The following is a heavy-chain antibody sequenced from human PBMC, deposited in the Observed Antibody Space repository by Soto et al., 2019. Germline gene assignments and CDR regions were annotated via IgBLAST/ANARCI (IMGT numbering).Heavy chain of an antibody. CDR2: IYYSGST. CDR1: GGSISSGGYY. CDR3: TRGSGYGYSDY. D-gene: IGHD5-12*01. J-gene: IGHJ4*02. V-gene: IGHV4-31*03. Sequence: QVQLQESGPGLVKPSQTLSLTCTVSGGSISSGGYYWIWIRQHPGQGLEWIGYIYYSGSTYYNPSLEGRVTISVDTSKNQFSLKLTSVSAADTAVYYCTRGSGYGYSDYWGQGTLVTVSS.